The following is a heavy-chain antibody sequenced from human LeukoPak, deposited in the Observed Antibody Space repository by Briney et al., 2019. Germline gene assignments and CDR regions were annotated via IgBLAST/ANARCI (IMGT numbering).Heavy chain of an antibody. CDR2: INHSGST. V-gene: IGHV4-34*01. D-gene: IGHD4-23*01. Sequence: SETLSLTCAVYGGSFSGYYWSWIRQPPGKGLEWIGEINHSGSTNYNPSLKSRVTISVDTSKNQFSLKLSSVTAADTAVYYCARVADYGGNSGDAFDIWGQGTMVTVSS. J-gene: IGHJ3*02. CDR3: ARVADYGGNSGDAFDI. CDR1: GGSFSGYY.